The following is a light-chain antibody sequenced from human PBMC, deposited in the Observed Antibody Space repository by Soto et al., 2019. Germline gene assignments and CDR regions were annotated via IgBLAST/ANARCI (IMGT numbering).Light chain of an antibody. V-gene: IGKV3-20*01. CDR3: QQYGSSGT. Sequence: DIVLTQSPGTLSLSPGERATVSCRASQSVISNYLAWYQQKPGQAPRLLIYGASSRATGIPDTLSGSGSGTDFTLTISGLEPEDFPVYYCQQYGSSGTFGQGTKVDIK. CDR1: QSVISNY. J-gene: IGKJ1*01. CDR2: GAS.